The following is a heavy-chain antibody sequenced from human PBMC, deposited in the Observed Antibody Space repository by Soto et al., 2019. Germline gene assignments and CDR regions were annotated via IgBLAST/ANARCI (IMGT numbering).Heavy chain of an antibody. V-gene: IGHV4-34*01. J-gene: IGHJ4*02. CDR2: INHSGST. Sequence: SETLSLTCAVYGGSFSGYYWSWIRQPPGKGLEWIGEINHSGSTNYNPSLKSRVTISVDTSKNQFSLKLSSVTAADTAVYYCATPRSTTVTTFDYWGQGTLVTVSS. CDR1: GGSFSGYY. D-gene: IGHD4-17*01. CDR3: ATPRSTTVTTFDY.